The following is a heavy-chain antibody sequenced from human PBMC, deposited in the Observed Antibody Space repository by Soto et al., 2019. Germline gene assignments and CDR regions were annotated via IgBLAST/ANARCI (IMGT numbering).Heavy chain of an antibody. Sequence: EVQLVQSGGGLVQPGGSLRLSCAASGFAFSSYCLHWVRQAPGKGLMIVSRITGDVTNTAYATSVKGRFTISRDNAKNMVYLQMDSLKAEDTAVYYCARDGGYGTHFDYWGQGALVTVSS. CDR1: GFAFSSYC. V-gene: IGHV3-74*01. CDR3: ARDGGYGTHFDY. D-gene: IGHD5-12*01. J-gene: IGHJ4*02. CDR2: ITGDVTNT.